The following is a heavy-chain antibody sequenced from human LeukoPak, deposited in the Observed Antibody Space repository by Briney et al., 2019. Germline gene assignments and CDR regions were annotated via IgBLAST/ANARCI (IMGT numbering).Heavy chain of an antibody. CDR1: GGSTSSYY. V-gene: IGHV4-39*01. J-gene: IGHJ4*02. CDR2: IYYSGST. CDR3: AEGAGSYYFDY. D-gene: IGHD1-26*01. Sequence: SETLSLTCTVSGGSTSSYYWGWIRQPPGKGLEWIGSIYYSGSTYYNPSLKSRVTISVDTSKNQFSLKLSSVTAADTAVYYCAEGAGSYYFDYWGQGTLVTVSS.